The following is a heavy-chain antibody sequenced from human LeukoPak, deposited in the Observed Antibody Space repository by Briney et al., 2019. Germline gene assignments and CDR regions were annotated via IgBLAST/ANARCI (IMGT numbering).Heavy chain of an antibody. CDR1: GFPFSSYW. V-gene: IGHV3-74*01. D-gene: IGHD2-8*02. J-gene: IGHJ4*02. Sequence: GALTLSCAVSGFPFSSYWMHWVRQVPGKGLVWVARINEDGSSISYADSVKDRFTISRDNAKNTLYLQIDSLRLEDSAVYYCARDQIYCTGGYCYFEQWGQGTLVSVSS. CDR2: INEDGSSI. CDR3: ARDQIYCTGGYCYFEQ.